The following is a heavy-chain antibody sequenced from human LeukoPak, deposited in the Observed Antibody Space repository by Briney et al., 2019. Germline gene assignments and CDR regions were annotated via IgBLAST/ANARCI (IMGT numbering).Heavy chain of an antibody. CDR1: GYSFTSYW. J-gene: IGHJ4*02. D-gene: IGHD5/OR15-5a*01. Sequence: GESLKISCKGSGYSFTSYWIGWVRQAPGKGLEWVAFILYDGTNKYYADSVKGRFTISRDDSKNTLYLQMNSLRAEDTAVYYCAKDVSDYFDYWGQGTLVTVSS. V-gene: IGHV3-30*02. CDR2: ILYDGTNK. CDR3: AKDVSDYFDY.